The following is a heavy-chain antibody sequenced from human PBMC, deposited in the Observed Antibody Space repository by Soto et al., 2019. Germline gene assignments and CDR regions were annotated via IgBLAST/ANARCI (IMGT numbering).Heavy chain of an antibody. CDR2: IYYTGSA. CDR1: GVSISNYY. Sequence: SETLSLTCTVSGVSISNYYWSWIRQPPGKGLEWIGYIYYTGSANYNPSLNSRVTISVDTSKNQFSLKLSSVTAADTAVYYCARFPDRPYDFWSGSTNGMDVWGQGTTVTVSS. D-gene: IGHD3-3*01. V-gene: IGHV4-59*08. J-gene: IGHJ6*02. CDR3: ARFPDRPYDFWSGSTNGMDV.